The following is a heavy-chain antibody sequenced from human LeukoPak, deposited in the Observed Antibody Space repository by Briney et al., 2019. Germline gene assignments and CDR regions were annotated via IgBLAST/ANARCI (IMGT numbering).Heavy chain of an antibody. D-gene: IGHD6-19*01. CDR1: GFTFSSYW. Sequence: GGSLRLSCAASGFTFSSYWMSWVRQAPGKGLEWVANIKQDGSEKYYVDSVKGRFTTSRDNAKNSLYLQMNSLRAEDTAVHYCAREGKQWLVYDYWGQGTLVTVSS. CDR3: AREGKQWLVYDY. CDR2: IKQDGSEK. V-gene: IGHV3-7*01. J-gene: IGHJ4*02.